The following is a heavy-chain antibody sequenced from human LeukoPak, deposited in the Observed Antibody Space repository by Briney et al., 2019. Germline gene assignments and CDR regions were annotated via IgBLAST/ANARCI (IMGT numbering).Heavy chain of an antibody. CDR2: ISSTGGTT. CDR1: GITFSSYG. V-gene: IGHV3-23*01. J-gene: IGHJ6*03. CDR3: AKNGDRGAYCTGGTCYPYFYYYMDV. D-gene: IGHD2-15*01. Sequence: GGSLRLPCAASGITFSSYGMSWVRQAPGKGLEWVSSISSTGGTTYYADSVKGRFTISRDNSKNTLYLQMNSLRAEDTAIYCCAKNGDRGAYCTGGTCYPYFYYYMDVWGKGTTVTI.